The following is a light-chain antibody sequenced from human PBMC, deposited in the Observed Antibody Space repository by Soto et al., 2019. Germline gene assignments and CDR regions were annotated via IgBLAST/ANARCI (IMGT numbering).Light chain of an antibody. Sequence: QLVLTQSPSASASLGASVKLTCTLSSGRSSYTIAWHQQQPEKGPRYLMKLNSDGSHSNGDGIPDRFSGSSSGAERYLTISRLQSEDEADYYCQTWGTGTGVFGGGTQLTVL. CDR2: LNSDGSH. V-gene: IGLV4-69*01. J-gene: IGLJ3*02. CDR1: SGRSSYT. CDR3: QTWGTGTGV.